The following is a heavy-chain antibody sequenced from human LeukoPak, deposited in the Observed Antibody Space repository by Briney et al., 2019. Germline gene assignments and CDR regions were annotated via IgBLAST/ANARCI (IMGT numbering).Heavy chain of an antibody. V-gene: IGHV3-30*02. J-gene: IGHJ4*02. CDR1: AFTFNTYA. CDR2: INYDGTNT. Sequence: PGGSLRLSCAASAFTFNTYAMHWVRQAPGKGLEWVAFINYDGTNTYYADSVKGRFTISRDNSKNTLYLQMNSLRAEDTAVYYCAGGRGTSRTTLYYFDYWGQGTLVTVSS. D-gene: IGHD1-26*01. CDR3: AGGRGTSRTTLYYFDY.